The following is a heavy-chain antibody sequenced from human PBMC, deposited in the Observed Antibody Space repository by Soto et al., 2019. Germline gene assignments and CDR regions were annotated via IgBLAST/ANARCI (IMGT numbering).Heavy chain of an antibody. J-gene: IGHJ6*02. CDR1: GGSISSGGYY. V-gene: IGHV4-31*03. CDR2: IYYSGST. D-gene: IGHD2-2*01. CDR3: ARASFLIVYGPYCSSTSCYPGSDRRGYYYGMDV. Sequence: SETLSLTCTVSGGSISSGGYYWSWIRQHPGKGLEWIGYIYYSGSTYYNPSLKSRVTISVDTSKNQFSLKLSSVTAADTAVYYCARASFLIVYGPYCSSTSCYPGSDRRGYYYGMDVWGQGTTVTVSS.